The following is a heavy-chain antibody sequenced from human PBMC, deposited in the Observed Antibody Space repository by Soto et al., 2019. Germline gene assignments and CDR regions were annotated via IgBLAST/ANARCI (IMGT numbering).Heavy chain of an antibody. J-gene: IGHJ4*02. CDR1: GFTFTDYH. CDR3: ARDGGLGPPDS. V-gene: IGHV3-11*05. CDR2: INSGSNYI. Sequence: QVQVVESGGGLVKPGGSLRLSCVASGFTFTDYHMTWMRQSPGKGLEWISYINSGSNYINYADSVKGRFTISRDNAKNSVYLQMNSLRAEDTAVYYCARDGGLGPPDSWGQGTLVTVSS.